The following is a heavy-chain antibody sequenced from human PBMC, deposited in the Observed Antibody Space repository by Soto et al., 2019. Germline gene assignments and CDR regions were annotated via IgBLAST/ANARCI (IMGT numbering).Heavy chain of an antibody. J-gene: IGHJ6*02. CDR3: ARENGYSSSWFLTRRDYYYGMDV. D-gene: IGHD6-13*01. Sequence: ASVNVSCKASGYTFTSYAMHWVRQAPGQRLAWMGWINAGNGNTKYSQKFQGRVTITSDTSASTAYMELSSLRSEDTAVYYCARENGYSSSWFLTRRDYYYGMDVWGQGTTVTVSS. CDR2: INAGNGNT. CDR1: GYTFTSYA. V-gene: IGHV1-3*01.